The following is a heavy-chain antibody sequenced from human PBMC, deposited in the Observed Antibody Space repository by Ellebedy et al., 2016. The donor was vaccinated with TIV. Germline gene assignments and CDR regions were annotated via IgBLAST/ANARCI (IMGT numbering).Heavy chain of an antibody. V-gene: IGHV4-4*07. J-gene: IGHJ5*02. CDR3: TREGGVAAATQWFDA. Sequence: SETLSLXCTVTGDSVSSFCWSWIRQPAGKGLEWLGRICTGGSTNYNPSLKSRVTMSSDTSKNQFSLKLSSVTAADTAVYWCTREGGVAAATQWFDAWGQGTLVTVS. CDR2: ICTGGST. CDR1: GDSVSSFC. D-gene: IGHD2-15*01.